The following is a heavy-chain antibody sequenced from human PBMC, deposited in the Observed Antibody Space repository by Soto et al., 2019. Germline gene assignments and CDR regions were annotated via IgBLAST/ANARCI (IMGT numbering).Heavy chain of an antibody. D-gene: IGHD3-22*01. J-gene: IGHJ3*02. Sequence: SVKVSCKASGGTFSSYAISWVRQAPGQGLEWMGGIIPIFGTANYAQKFQGRVTITADKSTSTAYMELSSLRSEDTAVYYCARRSNYYDSSGYPPYAFDIWGQGTMVTVSS. CDR1: GGTFSSYA. CDR2: IIPIFGTA. V-gene: IGHV1-69*06. CDR3: ARRSNYYDSSGYPPYAFDI.